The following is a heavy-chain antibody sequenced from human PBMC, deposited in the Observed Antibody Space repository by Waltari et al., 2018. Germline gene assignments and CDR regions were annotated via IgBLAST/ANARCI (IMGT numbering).Heavy chain of an antibody. CDR1: GYTFTSYD. CDR3: AREWYDILTGYYHFDY. J-gene: IGHJ4*02. Sequence: QVQLVQSGAEVKKPGASVKVSCKASGYTFTSYDINWVRQATGQGLEWMGWMNPNSGNTGYAQKVQGRVTITRNTSISTAYMELSSLRSEDTAVYYCAREWYDILTGYYHFDYWGQGTLVTVSS. CDR2: MNPNSGNT. D-gene: IGHD3-9*01. V-gene: IGHV1-8*03.